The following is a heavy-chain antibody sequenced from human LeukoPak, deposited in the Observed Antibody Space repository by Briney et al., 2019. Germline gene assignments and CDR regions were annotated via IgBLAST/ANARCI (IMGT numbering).Heavy chain of an antibody. CDR1: GGSISSYY. CDR2: IYYSGST. Sequence: SETLSLTCTVSGGSISSYYWSWIRQPPGKGLEWIGYIYYSGSTNYNPSLKSRVTISVDTSKNQFSLKLSSVTAADTAVYYCARHLDYYDSSGYYYGGNDIWGQGTMVTVSS. V-gene: IGHV4-59*08. D-gene: IGHD3-22*01. CDR3: ARHLDYYDSSGYYYGGNDI. J-gene: IGHJ3*02.